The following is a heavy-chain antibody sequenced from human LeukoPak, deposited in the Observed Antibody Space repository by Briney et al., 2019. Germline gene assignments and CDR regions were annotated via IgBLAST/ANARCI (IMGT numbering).Heavy chain of an antibody. CDR1: GYTFTSYG. D-gene: IGHD3-9*01. CDR3: ARDDILTGYYPFDY. V-gene: IGHV1-2*02. CDR2: INPNSGGT. Sequence: ASVKVSCKASGYTFTSYGISWVRQAPGQGLEWMGWINPNSGGTNYAQKFQGRVTMTRDTSISTAYMELSRLRSDDTAVYYCARDDILTGYYPFDYWGQGTLVTVSS. J-gene: IGHJ4*02.